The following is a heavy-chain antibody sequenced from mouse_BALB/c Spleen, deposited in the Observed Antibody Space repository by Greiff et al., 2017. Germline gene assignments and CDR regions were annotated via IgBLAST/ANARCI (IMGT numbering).Heavy chain of an antibody. Sequence: EVKLMESGGGLVKPGGSLKLSCAASGFTFSSFGMHWVRQAPEKGLEWVAYISSGSSTIYYADTVKGRFTISRDNPKNTLFLQMTSLRSEDTAMYYCASYGSSYDYYAMDYWGQGTSVTVSS. J-gene: IGHJ4*01. D-gene: IGHD1-1*01. CDR2: ISSGSSTI. CDR1: GFTFSSFG. V-gene: IGHV5-17*02. CDR3: ASYGSSYDYYAMDY.